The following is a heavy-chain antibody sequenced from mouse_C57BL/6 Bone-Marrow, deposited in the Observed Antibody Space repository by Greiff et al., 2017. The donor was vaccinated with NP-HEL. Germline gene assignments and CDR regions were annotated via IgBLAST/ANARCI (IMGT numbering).Heavy chain of an antibody. CDR1: GYTFTSYW. Sequence: QVQLKQPGTELVKPGASVKLSCKASGYTFTSYWMHWVKQRPGQGLEWIGNINPSNGGTNYNEKFKSKATLTVDKSSSTAYMQLSSLTSEDSAVYYCARPTYDYDVWFAYWGQGTLVTVSA. J-gene: IGHJ3*01. CDR3: ARPTYDYDVWFAY. D-gene: IGHD2-4*01. V-gene: IGHV1-53*01. CDR2: INPSNGGT.